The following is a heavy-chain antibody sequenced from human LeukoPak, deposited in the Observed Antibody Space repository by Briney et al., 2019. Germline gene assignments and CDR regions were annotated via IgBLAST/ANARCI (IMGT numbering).Heavy chain of an antibody. CDR3: ARVSVTANYYYYGMDV. CDR1: GFTFSSYS. Sequence: PGGSLRLSCAASGFTFSSYSMNWVRHAPGKGLEWVSSISSSTSIFYADSVKGRFTISRDNARNTLYLQMNSLRAEDTAVYYCARVSVTANYYYYGMDVWGQGTTVTVSS. D-gene: IGHD2-21*02. CDR2: ISSSTSI. V-gene: IGHV3-21*01. J-gene: IGHJ6*02.